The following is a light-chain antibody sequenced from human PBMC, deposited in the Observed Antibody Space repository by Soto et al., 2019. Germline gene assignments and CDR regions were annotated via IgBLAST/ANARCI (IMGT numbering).Light chain of an antibody. J-gene: IGKJ2*01. CDR1: QSISSW. Sequence: DIPMTQSPSTLSASVGDRVTITCRASQSISSWLAWYQQKPGKAPKLLIYDASSLESGVPSRFSGSGSGTEFTLTISSLQPDDFATYYCHQYNSYPDTFGQGTKLEIK. CDR3: HQYNSYPDT. V-gene: IGKV1-5*01. CDR2: DAS.